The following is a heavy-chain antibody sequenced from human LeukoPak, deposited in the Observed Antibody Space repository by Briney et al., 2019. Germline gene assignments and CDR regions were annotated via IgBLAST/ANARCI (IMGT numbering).Heavy chain of an antibody. Sequence: GASVKVSCKASGGTFSSYAISWVRQAPGQGLEWMGGIIPIFGTANYAQKFQGRVTITTDESTSTAYMELSSLRSEDTAVYYCASTGMVYAMFGHTPSTPDAFDIWGQGTMVTVSS. J-gene: IGHJ3*02. D-gene: IGHD2-8*01. CDR1: GGTFSSYA. CDR3: ASTGMVYAMFGHTPSTPDAFDI. V-gene: IGHV1-69*05. CDR2: IIPIFGTA.